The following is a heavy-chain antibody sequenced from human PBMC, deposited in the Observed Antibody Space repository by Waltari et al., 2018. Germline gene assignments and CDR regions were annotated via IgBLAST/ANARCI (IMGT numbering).Heavy chain of an antibody. V-gene: IGHV5-51*01. D-gene: IGHD3-22*01. CDR3: ARPLDYYDSSGYYSNAFDI. CDR1: GYSFTSYW. CDR2: IYPGDSDT. J-gene: IGHJ3*02. Sequence: EVQLVQSGAEVKKPGESLKISCKGSGYSFTSYWIGWVRQMPGKGLEWMGVIYPGDSDTRYSPSFQGQVTISADKSISTAYLQWSSLKASDTAMYYCARPLDYYDSSGYYSNAFDIWGQGTMVTVSS.